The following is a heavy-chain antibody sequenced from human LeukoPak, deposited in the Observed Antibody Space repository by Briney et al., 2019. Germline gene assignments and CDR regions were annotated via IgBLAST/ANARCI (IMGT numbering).Heavy chain of an antibody. D-gene: IGHD5-12*01. CDR2: ISSSSSYI. CDR1: GFTFSSYS. J-gene: IGHJ4*02. V-gene: IGHV3-21*01. Sequence: GGSLRLSCAASGFTFSSYSMNWVRQAPGKGLEWVSSISSSSSYIYYADSAKGRFTISRDNAKNSLYLQMNSLRAEDTAVYYCARAGTYGGYDYWGQGTPVTVSS. CDR3: ARAGTYGGYDY.